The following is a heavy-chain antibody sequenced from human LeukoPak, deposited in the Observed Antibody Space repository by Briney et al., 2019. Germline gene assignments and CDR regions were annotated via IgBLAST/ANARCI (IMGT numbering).Heavy chain of an antibody. CDR1: GFTFSTYF. CDR3: ARDDSSGYYYLDY. CDR2: IKEDGSEK. V-gene: IGHV3-7*05. Sequence: GGSLRLSCAASGFTFSTYFMSWVRQAPGKGLEWVANIKEDGSEKYYVGSVKGRFTISRDNAKNSLYLQMNSLRAEDTAVYYCARDDSSGYYYLDYWGQGTLVTVST. D-gene: IGHD3-22*01. J-gene: IGHJ4*02.